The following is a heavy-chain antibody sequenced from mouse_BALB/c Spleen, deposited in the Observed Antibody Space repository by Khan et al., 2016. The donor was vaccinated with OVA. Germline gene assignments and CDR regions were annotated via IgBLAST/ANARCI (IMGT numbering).Heavy chain of an antibody. Sequence: EVQLVESGPGLVNPSQSLSLTCTVTGYSITSDYAWNWIRQFPGNKLEWMGYINYSGSTNYNPALKSRIFITGDPSKNHFFLQLNSVTTEDTATYYCARDGSRYNYAMDYWGQGTSVTVSS. CDR3: ARDGSRYNYAMDY. CDR1: GYSITSDYA. V-gene: IGHV3-2*02. CDR2: INYSGST. J-gene: IGHJ4*01. D-gene: IGHD2-3*01.